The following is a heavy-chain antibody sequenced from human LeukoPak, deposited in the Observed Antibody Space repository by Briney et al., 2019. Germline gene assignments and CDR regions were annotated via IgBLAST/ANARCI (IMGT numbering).Heavy chain of an antibody. D-gene: IGHD5-24*01. CDR2: IYGGGTT. V-gene: IGHV3-66*01. CDR3: ARADGYNRKFDY. J-gene: IGHJ4*02. CDR1: GFTVSSNY. Sequence: GGSLRLSCAASGFTVSSNYMSWVRQAPGKGLEWVSVIYGGGTTYCADSVKGRFTISRDNAKNSLYLQMNSLRDEDTAVYYCARADGYNRKFDYWGQGTLVTVSS.